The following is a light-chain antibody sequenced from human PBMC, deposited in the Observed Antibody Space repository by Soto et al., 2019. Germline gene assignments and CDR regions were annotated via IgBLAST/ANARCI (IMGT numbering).Light chain of an antibody. J-gene: IGKJ1*01. Sequence: DIQMTQSPSTLSASVGDRVTITCRASQSISSWLAWYQQKPGKAPKLLIYKASSLESGVPSRLSGSGSWTEFTLTISSLQPDDFATYYCQQYNSYWTFGQGTKVEIK. CDR1: QSISSW. CDR2: KAS. V-gene: IGKV1-5*03. CDR3: QQYNSYWT.